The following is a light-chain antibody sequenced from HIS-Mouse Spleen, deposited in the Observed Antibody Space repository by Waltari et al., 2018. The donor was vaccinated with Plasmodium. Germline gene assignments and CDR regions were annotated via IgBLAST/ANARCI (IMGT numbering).Light chain of an antibody. CDR3: CSYAGSSSVV. CDR1: SSDCGSYNL. CDR2: EGS. J-gene: IGLJ2*01. V-gene: IGLV2-23*01. Sequence: QSALTQPASVSGSPGQSITISCTGTSSDCGSYNLFFWYQQHPGKAPKLMIYEGSKRPSGVSNRFSGSKSGNTASLTISGLQAEDEADYYCCSYAGSSSVVFGGGTKLTVL.